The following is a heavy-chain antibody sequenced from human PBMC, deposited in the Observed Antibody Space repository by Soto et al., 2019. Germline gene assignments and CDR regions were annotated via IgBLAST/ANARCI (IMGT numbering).Heavy chain of an antibody. CDR1: GYTFTSYG. CDR2: ISAYNGNT. CDR3: AREKQKDFGPGTWFDP. J-gene: IGHJ5*02. Sequence: ASVKVSCKASGYTFTSYGISWVRQAPGQGLEWMGWISAYNGNTNYAQKLQGRVTMTTDTSTSTAYMELRSLRSDDTAVYYCAREKQKDFGPGTWFDPWGQGTLVTVSS. V-gene: IGHV1-18*01. D-gene: IGHD6-13*01.